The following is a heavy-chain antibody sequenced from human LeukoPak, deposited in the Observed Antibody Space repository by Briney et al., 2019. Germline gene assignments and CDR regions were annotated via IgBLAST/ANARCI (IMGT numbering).Heavy chain of an antibody. CDR2: ISAYNGNT. V-gene: IGHV1-18*01. CDR1: GYTFTSYG. J-gene: IGHJ6*03. CDR3: ARCLYCSSTSCSRHGGNYYYYYMDV. Sequence: ASVKVSCKASGYTFTSYGISWVRQAPGQGLEWMGWISAYNGNTNYAQKLQGRVTMTTDTSTSTAYMELRSLRSDDTAVYYCARCLYCSSTSCSRHGGNYYYYYMDVWGKGTTVTVSS. D-gene: IGHD2-2*01.